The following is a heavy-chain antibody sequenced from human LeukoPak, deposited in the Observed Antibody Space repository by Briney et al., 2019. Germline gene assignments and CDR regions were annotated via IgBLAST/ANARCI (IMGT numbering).Heavy chain of an antibody. CDR3: TRDHVAAAGTDYFYYYGMDV. CDR2: ISVSSTYT. J-gene: IGHJ6*02. Sequence: GGSLRLSCAASGFTFSTYNMNWVRQAPGKGLEWVPSISVSSTYTFYADSVKGRFTISRDNAKNSLYLQMNSLRAEDTAVYYCTRDHVAAAGTDYFYYYGMDVWGQGSTVTVSS. CDR1: GFTFSTYN. V-gene: IGHV3-21*01. D-gene: IGHD6-13*01.